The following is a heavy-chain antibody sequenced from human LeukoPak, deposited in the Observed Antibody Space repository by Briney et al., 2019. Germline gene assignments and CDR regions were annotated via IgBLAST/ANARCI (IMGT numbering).Heavy chain of an antibody. D-gene: IGHD1-1*01. V-gene: IGHV3-30*03. CDR3: ARDTGWTSGTTGIPSDY. CDR2: ISYDGSNK. J-gene: IGHJ4*02. CDR1: GFTFSSYG. Sequence: PGGSLRLSCAASGFTFSSYGMHWVRQAPGKGLEWVAVISYDGSNKYYADSVKGRFTISRDNSKNTLYLQMNSLRAEDTAVYYCARDTGWTSGTTGIPSDYWGQGTLVTVSS.